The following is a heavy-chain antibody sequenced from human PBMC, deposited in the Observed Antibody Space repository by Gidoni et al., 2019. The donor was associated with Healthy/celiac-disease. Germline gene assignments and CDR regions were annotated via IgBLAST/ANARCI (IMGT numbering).Heavy chain of an antibody. CDR3: ARVVGYCSSTSCYYYYYMDV. CDR1: GGSISSYH. V-gene: IGHV4-59*01. Sequence: QVQLQESGPGLVTPSETLSLTCTVSGGSISSYHWSWIRQPPGKGLEWIGYIYYSGSTTYNPSLKSRVTISVDTSKYQFSLKLSSVTAADTAVYYCARVVGYCSSTSCYYYYYMDVWGKGTTVTVSS. J-gene: IGHJ6*03. D-gene: IGHD2-2*01. CDR2: IYYSGST.